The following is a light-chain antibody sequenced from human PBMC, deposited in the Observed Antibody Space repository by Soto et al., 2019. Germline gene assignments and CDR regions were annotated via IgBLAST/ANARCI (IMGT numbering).Light chain of an antibody. Sequence: QSLLTQPPSVSGAPGQRDTISCTGSSSNIGAGYDVHWYQQLPGTAPKLLIYGNSNRPSGVPDRFSGSKSGTSASLAITGLQAEDEADYYCQSYDSSLSGWVFGGGTQLTVL. J-gene: IGLJ3*02. V-gene: IGLV1-40*01. CDR2: GNS. CDR1: SSNIGAGYD. CDR3: QSYDSSLSGWV.